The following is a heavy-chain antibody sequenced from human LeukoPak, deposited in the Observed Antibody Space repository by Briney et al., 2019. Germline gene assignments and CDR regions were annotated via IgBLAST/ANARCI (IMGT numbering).Heavy chain of an antibody. V-gene: IGHV4-39*02. CDR1: GGSILTTDYY. CDR3: ARGSQVDDFWSGYRAPLDY. D-gene: IGHD3-3*01. J-gene: IGHJ4*02. Sequence: SETLSLTCTVSGGSILTTDYYWGWLRQPPGKGLEWIGSIYYSGSTYYNPSLKSRATISVDTSENQFSLKLSSVTAADTAVYFCARGSQVDDFWSGYRAPLDYWGQGTLVTVSS. CDR2: IYYSGST.